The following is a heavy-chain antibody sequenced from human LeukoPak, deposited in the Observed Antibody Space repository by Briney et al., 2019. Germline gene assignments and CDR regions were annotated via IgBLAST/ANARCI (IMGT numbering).Heavy chain of an antibody. Sequence: SSVKISCKASGGTFNNSYITWVRQARGQGLEWMGWISPLFGATDYAQQFQGRVTLTADESTGTAYMELSSLRFDDTAIYYCAKDADIVVIPAPLDSWGQGTLVTVAS. D-gene: IGHD2-15*01. CDR1: GGTFNNSY. CDR2: ISPLFGAT. J-gene: IGHJ4*02. CDR3: AKDADIVVIPAPLDS. V-gene: IGHV1-69*13.